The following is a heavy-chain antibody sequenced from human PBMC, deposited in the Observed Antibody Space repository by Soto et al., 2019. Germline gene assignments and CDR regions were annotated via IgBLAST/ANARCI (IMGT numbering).Heavy chain of an antibody. Sequence: QVQLVQSGAEVKKPGSSVKVSCKASGGTFTSYTISWVRQAPGQGLEWRGRIIPIRGIANSAQKVQGRVTITADKATSTAYMELTSLRSEDTAVYYYARGREALFDYWGQGTLVTVSS. CDR1: GGTFTSYT. CDR3: ARGREALFDY. J-gene: IGHJ4*02. V-gene: IGHV1-69*02. D-gene: IGHD1-26*01. CDR2: IIPIRGIA.